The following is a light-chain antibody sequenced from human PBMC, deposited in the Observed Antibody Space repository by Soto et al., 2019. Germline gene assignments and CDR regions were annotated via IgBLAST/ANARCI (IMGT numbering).Light chain of an antibody. CDR3: QQRSSWPRT. V-gene: IGKV3-11*01. J-gene: IGKJ1*01. Sequence: EIVLTQSPATLSLSPGERATLSCRASQSISSDLAWYQQKPGQAPRLFIYDASNRVTGIPARFRGSGSGTDFTLTISTLVPEDFAVYYCQQRSSWPRTFGQGTKVEIK. CDR2: DAS. CDR1: QSISSD.